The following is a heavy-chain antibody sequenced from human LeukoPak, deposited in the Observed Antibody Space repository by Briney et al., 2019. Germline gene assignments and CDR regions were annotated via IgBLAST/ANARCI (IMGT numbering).Heavy chain of an antibody. Sequence: GGSLRLSCAASGIIFSNYWMHWVRQAPGKGLVWVSRINRDGSSTSYADSVKGRFTISRDNAKNTLYLQMNSLRAEDTAVYYCARDPYSGSYGDYYYYYMDVWGKGTTVTISS. D-gene: IGHD1-26*01. CDR2: INRDGSST. CDR3: ARDPYSGSYGDYYYYYMDV. J-gene: IGHJ6*03. V-gene: IGHV3-74*01. CDR1: GIIFSNYW.